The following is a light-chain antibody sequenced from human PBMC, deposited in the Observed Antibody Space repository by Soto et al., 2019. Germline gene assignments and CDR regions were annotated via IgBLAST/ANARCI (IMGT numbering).Light chain of an antibody. Sequence: QSVLTQPPSVSGAPGQRVIISCTGSSSSIGAPNDVHWYQQLPGTAPKLLIYGNNKRPSGVPDRFSASQSGTSASLAITGLQAEDEGAYYCQSYDTSTVVFGGGTQLTVL. V-gene: IGLV1-40*01. J-gene: IGLJ2*01. CDR3: QSYDTSTVV. CDR2: GNN. CDR1: SSSIGAPND.